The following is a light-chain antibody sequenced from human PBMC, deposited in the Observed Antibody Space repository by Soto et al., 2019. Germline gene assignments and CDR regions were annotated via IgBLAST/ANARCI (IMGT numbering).Light chain of an antibody. CDR2: ATS. Sequence: DIQLTQSPSSLSASVGDRVTITCRASQSISSYLNWYQQRPGKAPNLLIYATSRLRTGVPSRFRGSRSGADFTLTISNLQPEDFATYYCKQSYSTPPPTFGQGTRLEIK. CDR3: KQSYSTPPPT. V-gene: IGKV1-39*01. J-gene: IGKJ5*01. CDR1: QSISSY.